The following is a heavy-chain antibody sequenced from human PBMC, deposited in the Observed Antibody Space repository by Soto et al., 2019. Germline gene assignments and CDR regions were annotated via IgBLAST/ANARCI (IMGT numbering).Heavy chain of an antibody. D-gene: IGHD2-21*01. J-gene: IGHJ5*02. Sequence: ASVKVSCKASGYTFPSYDINWVRQATGQGLEWMGWMNPNSGNTGYAQKFQGRVTMTRNTSISTAYMELSSLRSEDTAVYYCARLGAYYQSLDPWGQGTVVTVS. CDR3: ARLGAYYQSLDP. V-gene: IGHV1-8*01. CDR1: GYTFPSYD. CDR2: MNPNSGNT.